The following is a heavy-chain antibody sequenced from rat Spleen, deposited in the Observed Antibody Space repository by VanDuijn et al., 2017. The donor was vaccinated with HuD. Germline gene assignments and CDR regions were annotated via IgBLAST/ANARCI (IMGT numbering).Heavy chain of an antibody. V-gene: IGHV5S10*01. CDR2: IIYDGSRT. D-gene: IGHD1-11*01. J-gene: IGHJ4*01. CDR1: GFTFSDYN. CDR3: ARHYGGYSEYVMDA. Sequence: EVQLVESGGGLVQPGRSLKLSCAASGFTFSDYNMAWVRQAPKKGLDWVATIIYDGSRTYYRDSVKGRCTISRDNAKSTLYLQMDSLRSEDTATYYCARHYGGYSEYVMDAWGQGASVTVSS.